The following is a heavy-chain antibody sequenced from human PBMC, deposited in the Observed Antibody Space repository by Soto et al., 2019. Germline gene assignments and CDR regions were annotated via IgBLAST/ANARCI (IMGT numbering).Heavy chain of an antibody. D-gene: IGHD5-18*01. CDR3: ARTLSGSTYGWRHCCPYY. V-gene: IGHV4-4*07. CDR1: RDRIARDF. Sequence: SETLSLTCTLSRDRIARDFWSWIRQPAGRGLEWIGQLFPGGTTSLITSLESRVSMSIDTSKNQFSLTLTSVTAADTVMYYCARTLSGSTYGWRHCCPYYRDQEPLVTVSS. J-gene: IGHJ4*02. CDR2: LFPGGTT.